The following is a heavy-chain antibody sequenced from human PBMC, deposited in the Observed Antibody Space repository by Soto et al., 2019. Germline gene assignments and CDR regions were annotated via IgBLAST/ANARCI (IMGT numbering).Heavy chain of an antibody. Sequence: GGSLRLSCAASAFTFSSCAMSWIRQAPGKGLEWISYISKDSGRATRYADSVKGRFTISRDNAKNSLFLQMNNLTVEDTAVYYCARLKQDYAVAWGQGTLVTVSS. CDR2: ISKDSGRAT. V-gene: IGHV3-11*01. J-gene: IGHJ5*02. CDR1: AFTFSSCA. D-gene: IGHD3-16*01. CDR3: ARLKQDYAVA.